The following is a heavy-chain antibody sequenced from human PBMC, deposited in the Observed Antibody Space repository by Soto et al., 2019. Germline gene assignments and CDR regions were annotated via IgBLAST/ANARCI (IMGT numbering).Heavy chain of an antibody. CDR1: GGTFSSYA. CDR2: IIPIFGTA. D-gene: IGHD6-25*01. V-gene: IGHV1-69*13. J-gene: IGHJ4*02. Sequence: ASVKVSCKASGGTFSSYAISWVRQAPGQGLEWMGGIIPIFGTANYAQKFQGRVTITADESTSTAYMELSSLRSEDTAVYYCAAQKAAATVLYYFDYWGQGTLVTVSS. CDR3: AAQKAAATVLYYFDY.